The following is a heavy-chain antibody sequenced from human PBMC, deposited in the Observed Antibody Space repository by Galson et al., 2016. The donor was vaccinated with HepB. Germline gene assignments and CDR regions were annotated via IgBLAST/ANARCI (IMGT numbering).Heavy chain of an antibody. V-gene: IGHV4-4*07. CDR1: GGSINTYY. CDR3: AREKWRRRDGYTFWYFDL. Sequence: SETLSLTCAVSGGSINTYYWSWIWQSPGKGLEWIGFIYPYGSTNYNPSLKSRVTMSVDRPQNQFSLELRSVTAAYTAVYYCAREKWRRRDGYTFWYFDLWGRGTLVTVSS. J-gene: IGHJ2*01. D-gene: IGHD5-24*01. CDR2: IYPYGST.